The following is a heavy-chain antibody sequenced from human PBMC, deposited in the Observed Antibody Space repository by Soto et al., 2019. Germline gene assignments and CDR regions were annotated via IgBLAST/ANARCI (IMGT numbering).Heavy chain of an antibody. CDR3: ARGNGDYYFDY. CDR1: GGSIRSGGYS. V-gene: IGHV4-30-2*01. CDR2: IYHSGST. Sequence: SEHLSLTCAVSGGSIRSGGYSWSWIRQPPGKGLEWIGYIYHSGSTYYNPSLKSRVTISVDRSKNQFSLKLSSVTAADTAVYYCARGNGDYYFDYWGQGTLVTVAS. D-gene: IGHD4-17*01. J-gene: IGHJ4*02.